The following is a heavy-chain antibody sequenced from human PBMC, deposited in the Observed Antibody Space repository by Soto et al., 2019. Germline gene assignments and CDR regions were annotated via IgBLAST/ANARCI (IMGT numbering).Heavy chain of an antibody. CDR3: VRGGGGGSFDQ. CDR1: GFTIGSYW. D-gene: IGHD2-15*01. CDR2: LSGDGTGT. Sequence: EVELVEPGGGLVQPGGSLRLSCAASGFTIGSYWMHWVRQAPGKGLVWVSRLSGDGTGTRYADFVKGRFTISGDNAKNTLYLDMNTLGPDDTAVYYCVRGGGGGSFDQWGQGTLVTVSS. V-gene: IGHV3-74*01. J-gene: IGHJ4*02.